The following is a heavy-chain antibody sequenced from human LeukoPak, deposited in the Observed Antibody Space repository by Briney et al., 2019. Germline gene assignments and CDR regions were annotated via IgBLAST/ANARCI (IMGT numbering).Heavy chain of an antibody. D-gene: IGHD6-19*01. CDR2: VNPSGGST. Sequence: ASVKVSCKASGYTFTSYYMHWVRQAPGQGLEWMGIVNPSGGSTSYSQKFQGRVTMTRDTSTSTVYMELSSLRSEDTAVYYCARTGYSSGWYQALDAFDIWGQGTMVTVSS. CDR1: GYTFTSYY. J-gene: IGHJ3*02. V-gene: IGHV1-46*01. CDR3: ARTGYSSGWYQALDAFDI.